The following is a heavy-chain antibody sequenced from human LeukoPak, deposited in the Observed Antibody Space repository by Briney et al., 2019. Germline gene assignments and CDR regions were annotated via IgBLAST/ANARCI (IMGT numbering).Heavy chain of an antibody. V-gene: IGHV1-8*01. J-gene: IGHJ6*02. CDR1: GYTFTSYD. D-gene: IGHD3-22*01. Sequence: GASVKVSCKASGYTFTSYDINWVRQATGQGLEWMGWMNPNSGNTGYAQEFQGRVTMTRNTSISTAYMELSSLRSEDTAVYYCARGRDYYDSSGLDYYGMDVWGQGTTVTVSS. CDR2: MNPNSGNT. CDR3: ARGRDYYDSSGLDYYGMDV.